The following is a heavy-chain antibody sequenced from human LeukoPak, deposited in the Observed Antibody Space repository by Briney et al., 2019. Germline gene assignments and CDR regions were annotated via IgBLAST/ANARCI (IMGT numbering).Heavy chain of an antibody. J-gene: IGHJ4*02. CDR2: IYSSGSA. CDR1: GGSISNYF. V-gene: IGHV4-59*08. D-gene: IGHD1-26*01. Sequence: SETLSLTCSVSGGSISNYFWTWIRQPPGKGLEWIGYIYSSGSAHYNPSLTSRVTISVDTSKNQLSLKLTSVTAADTAVYYCARHSGASPHYFDYWGQGTLVTVSS. CDR3: ARHSGASPHYFDY.